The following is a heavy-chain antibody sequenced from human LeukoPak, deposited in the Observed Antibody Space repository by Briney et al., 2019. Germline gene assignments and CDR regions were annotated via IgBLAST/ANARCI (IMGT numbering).Heavy chain of an antibody. D-gene: IGHD4-17*01. Sequence: ASVKVSCKASGYTFTSYGISWVRQAPGQGLEWMGWISAYNGNTNYAQKLQGRVTMTTDTSTSTAYMELRSLRSDDTAVYYCARVKPTVTTSVGAFDNWGQGTMVTVSS. V-gene: IGHV1-18*04. CDR3: ARVKPTVTTSVGAFDN. CDR1: GYTFTSYG. J-gene: IGHJ3*02. CDR2: ISAYNGNT.